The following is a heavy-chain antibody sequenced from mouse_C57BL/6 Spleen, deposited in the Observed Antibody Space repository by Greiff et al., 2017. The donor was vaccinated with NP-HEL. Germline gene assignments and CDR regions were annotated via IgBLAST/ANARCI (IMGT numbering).Heavy chain of an antibody. V-gene: IGHV5-17*01. CDR3: ARNSIYDGYYPFAY. CDR2: ISSGSSTI. J-gene: IGHJ3*01. Sequence: EVKLMESGGGLVKPGGSLKLSCAASGFTFSDYGMHWVRQAPEKGLEWVAYISSGSSTIYYADTVKGRFTISRDNAKNTLFLQMTSLRSEDTAMYYCARNSIYDGYYPFAYWGQGTLVTVSA. D-gene: IGHD2-3*01. CDR1: GFTFSDYG.